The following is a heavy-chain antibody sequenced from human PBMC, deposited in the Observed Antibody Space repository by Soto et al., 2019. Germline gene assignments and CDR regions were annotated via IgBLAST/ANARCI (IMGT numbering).Heavy chain of an antibody. CDR1: GGSISSGGYS. V-gene: IGHV4-30-2*01. CDR3: AGGPGVARNY. J-gene: IGHJ4*02. Sequence: QLQLQESGSGLVKPSQTLSLTCAVSGGSISSGGYSWSWIRQPPGKGLEWIGYIYHSGSTYYNPSPRRAVTISVDRSRTQSSMKRSSVTAADTAVYYCAGGPGVARNYWGQGTLVTVSS. CDR2: IYHSGST. D-gene: IGHD5-12*01.